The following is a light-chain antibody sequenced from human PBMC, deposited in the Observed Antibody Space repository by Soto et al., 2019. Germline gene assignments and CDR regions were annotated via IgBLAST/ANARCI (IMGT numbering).Light chain of an antibody. J-gene: IGKJ1*01. CDR3: QQYGSSPRT. Sequence: EIVLTQSPGTLSLSPGERATLSCRASQSVSSSYLAWYQQKPGQAPRLLIYGASSRATGIPDRFSGSGSGTDFTLTISRLGPEDFAVYYCQQYGSSPRTFGQGTKLDIK. CDR2: GAS. CDR1: QSVSSSY. V-gene: IGKV3-20*01.